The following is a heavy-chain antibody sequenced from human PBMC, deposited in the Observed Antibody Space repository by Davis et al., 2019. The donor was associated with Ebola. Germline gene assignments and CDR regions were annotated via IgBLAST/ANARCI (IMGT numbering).Heavy chain of an antibody. CDR3: AKANRCSSTSCYWGYYYYGMDV. D-gene: IGHD2-2*01. CDR1: GFTFDDYA. Sequence: SLKISCAASGFTFDDYAMHWVRQAPGKGLEWVSGISWNSGSIGYADSVKGRFTISRDNAKNTLYLQMNSLRAEDTAVYYCAKANRCSSTSCYWGYYYYGMDVWGQGTTVTVSS. J-gene: IGHJ6*02. V-gene: IGHV3-9*01. CDR2: ISWNSGSI.